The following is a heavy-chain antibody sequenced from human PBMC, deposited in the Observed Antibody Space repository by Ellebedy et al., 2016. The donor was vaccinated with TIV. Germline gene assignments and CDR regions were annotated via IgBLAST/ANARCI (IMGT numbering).Heavy chain of an antibody. D-gene: IGHD3-22*01. Sequence: ASVKVSXXASGYTFTNHDINWVRQATGQGLEWMGWMNPSSGNTGYAQKFQGRVTLTRDTSSTTAYMDLTSLTSDDTAVYYCARGHPPYSSSCDYWGQGTQVSVS. CDR3: ARGHPPYSSSCDY. J-gene: IGHJ4*02. CDR1: GYTFTNHD. CDR2: MNPSSGNT. V-gene: IGHV1-8*01.